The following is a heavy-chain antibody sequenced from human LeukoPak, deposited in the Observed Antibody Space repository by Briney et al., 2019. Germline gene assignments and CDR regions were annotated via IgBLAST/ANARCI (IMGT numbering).Heavy chain of an antibody. CDR1: GFTFSSYA. CDR2: ISYDGSNK. D-gene: IGHD2-2*01. V-gene: IGHV3-30*04. J-gene: IGHJ4*02. Sequence: PGRSLRLSCAASGFTFSSYAMHWVRQAPGKGLEWVAVISYDGSNKYYADSVKGRFTISRDNSKNTLYLQMNSLRAEDTAVYYCARDGNIVVVPASYFDYWGQGTLVTVSS. CDR3: ARDGNIVVVPASYFDY.